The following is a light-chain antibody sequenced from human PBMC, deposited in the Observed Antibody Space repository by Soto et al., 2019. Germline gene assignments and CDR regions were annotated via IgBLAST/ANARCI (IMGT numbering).Light chain of an antibody. CDR1: QSVSSN. V-gene: IGKV3-15*01. J-gene: IGKJ1*01. CDR3: QQYHNWWT. Sequence: EIVMTQSPATLSVSPGERATLSCRASQSVSSNLAWYQQKPGQAPRLLIYGASTRATGVPTRFSSSGSGTEFTLTVSSLQSEDFAVYYCQQYHNWWTFGQGTKVEIK. CDR2: GAS.